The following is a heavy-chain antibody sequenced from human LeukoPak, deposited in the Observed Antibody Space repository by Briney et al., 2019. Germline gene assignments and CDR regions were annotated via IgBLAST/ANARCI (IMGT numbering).Heavy chain of an antibody. V-gene: IGHV3-74*01. CDR1: GFTFSPYW. CDR2: INGDGRTT. J-gene: IGHJ4*02. CDR3: ARSMVPLFED. Sequence: GSLRLSCAASGFTFSPYWMHWVRQSPGKGLVWVSRINGDGRTTTYADSVKGRFTISRDNAKNTLYLQMNSLTAEDTAVYYCARSMVPLFEDWGQGTLVTVSS. D-gene: IGHD4/OR15-4a*01.